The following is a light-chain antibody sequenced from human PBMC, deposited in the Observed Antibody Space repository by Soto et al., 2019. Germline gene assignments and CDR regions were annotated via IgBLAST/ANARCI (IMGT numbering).Light chain of an antibody. CDR3: QQYNNWPWT. J-gene: IGKJ1*01. CDR2: GAS. V-gene: IGKV3-15*01. CDR1: QSVSSN. Sequence: EIVMPQSPATLSVSPGERATLSCRASQSVSSNLAWYQQKPGQAPRLLIYGASTRATGIPARFSGSGSGTEFTLTISSLQSEEFAVYYCQQYNNWPWTFGQGTKVDNK.